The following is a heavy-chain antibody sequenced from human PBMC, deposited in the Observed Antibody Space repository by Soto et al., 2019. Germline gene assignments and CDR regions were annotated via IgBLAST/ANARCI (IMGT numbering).Heavy chain of an antibody. D-gene: IGHD3-16*01. Sequence: PSETLSLTCAVSCGSISSSNWWSWVRQPPGKGLEWIGEIYHSGSTNYNPSLKSRVTISVDKSKNQFSLKLSSVTAADTAVYYCARVMWGSYFYGMDVWGQGTTVTVSS. V-gene: IGHV4-4*02. J-gene: IGHJ6*02. CDR2: IYHSGST. CDR1: CGSISSSNW. CDR3: ARVMWGSYFYGMDV.